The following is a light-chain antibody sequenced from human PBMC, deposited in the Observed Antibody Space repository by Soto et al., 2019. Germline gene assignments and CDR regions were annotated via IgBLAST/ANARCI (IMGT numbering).Light chain of an antibody. CDR3: QQRDSWPLT. CDR1: QTVSSY. CDR2: SAS. Sequence: EIVLTQSPAILSLSPGERATLSCRTNQTVSSYLAWYQHKSGQAPRLLIYSASKRATGIPARFSGSGSGTDFTLTISSRDPEDFAFYYCQQRDSWPLTFGGGTKV. V-gene: IGKV3-11*01. J-gene: IGKJ4*01.